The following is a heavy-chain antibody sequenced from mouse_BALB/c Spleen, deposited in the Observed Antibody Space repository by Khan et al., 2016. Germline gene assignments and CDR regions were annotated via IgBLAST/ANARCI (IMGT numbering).Heavy chain of an antibody. CDR2: IWAGGRT. J-gene: IGHJ3*01. V-gene: IGHV2-9*02. CDR3: ARDDQDFVTWFAS. CDR1: GFSLTNSG. Sequence: VELVESGPGLVAPSQSLSITCTVAGFSLTNSGVHWVRQPLRKGLDWRGVIWAGGRTDSNPSLMSILGITVDTTQILVFLNMNSLQTDDTTVYCCARDDQDFVTWFASWGQVTLVTVSS.